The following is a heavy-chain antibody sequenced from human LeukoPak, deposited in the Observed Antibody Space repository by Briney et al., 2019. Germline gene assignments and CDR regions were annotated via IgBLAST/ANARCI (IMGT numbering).Heavy chain of an antibody. CDR1: GFTFSSYW. J-gene: IGHJ4*02. Sequence: GGSLRLSCAASGFTFSSYWMSWVRQAPGKGLEWVANIKQDGSQKYYVDSVKGRFSISRDNAKNSLYLQMNSLRAEDTAIYYCARLLSGWYLADYWGQGTLVTVSS. CDR2: IKQDGSQK. D-gene: IGHD6-19*01. V-gene: IGHV3-7*01. CDR3: ARLLSGWYLADY.